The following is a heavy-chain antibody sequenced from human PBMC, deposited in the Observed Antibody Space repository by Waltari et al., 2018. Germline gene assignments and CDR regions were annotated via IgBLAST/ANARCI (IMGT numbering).Heavy chain of an antibody. J-gene: IGHJ5*02. Sequence: QVRLLESGPGQVKPSGNMSRTWWVYGVAISNSWWSWVRQPPGKGLEWIGEMVQDGRTKYNPSLASRVSIFVDQSTNQLLLNLNSVTAADTAVYYCASHVTVPTTRGFDHWGQGTLVIVSS. CDR1: GVAISNSW. CDR2: MVQDGRT. V-gene: IGHV4-4*02. CDR3: ASHVTVPTTRGFDH. D-gene: IGHD1-26*01.